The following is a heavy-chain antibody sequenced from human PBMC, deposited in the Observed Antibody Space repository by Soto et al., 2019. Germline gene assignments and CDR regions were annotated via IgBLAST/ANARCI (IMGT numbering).Heavy chain of an antibody. V-gene: IGHV3-21*01. D-gene: IGHD2-21*02. CDR3: ARERCSGDCYLDS. Sequence: EVQLVESGGGLVKPGGSLRLSCTASGFTFSAYIMTWVRQAPGKGLEWVSSISRSVDYMYYADSVKGRFTISRDNAKNSLYLQMNSLSADDTAIYFCARERCSGDCYLDSWGQGTLVTVSS. CDR2: ISRSVDYM. CDR1: GFTFSAYI. J-gene: IGHJ4*02.